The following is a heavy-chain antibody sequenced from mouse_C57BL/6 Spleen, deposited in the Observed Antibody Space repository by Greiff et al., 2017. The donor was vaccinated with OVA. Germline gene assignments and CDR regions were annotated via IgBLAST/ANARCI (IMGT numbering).Heavy chain of an antibody. V-gene: IGHV2-2*01. Sequence: QVQLQQSGPGLVQPSQSLSITCTVSGFSLTSYGVHWVRQSPGKGLEWLGVIWSVGSTDYNAAFIYGRSISKVNSKSQVFFKMNSLQADDTAIYYCASYYGSSYFAYWGQGTLVTVSA. CDR3: ASYYGSSYFAY. CDR2: IWSVGST. CDR1: GFSLTSYG. J-gene: IGHJ3*01. D-gene: IGHD1-1*01.